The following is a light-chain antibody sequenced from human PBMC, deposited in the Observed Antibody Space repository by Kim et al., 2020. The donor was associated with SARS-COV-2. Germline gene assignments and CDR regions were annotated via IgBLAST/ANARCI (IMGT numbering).Light chain of an antibody. CDR3: CSCSASNTWV. CDR2: DVN. CDR1: SSDVGGYDY. J-gene: IGLJ1*01. V-gene: IGLV2-14*03. Sequence: QSALTQPASVSGSPGQSITISCTGTSSDVGGYDYVSCHQQHPAKAPKLIIFDVNRRPSGVSNRFSGSKSGNTASLTISGLQAEDEADYYCCSCSASNTWVFGTGTKVTVL.